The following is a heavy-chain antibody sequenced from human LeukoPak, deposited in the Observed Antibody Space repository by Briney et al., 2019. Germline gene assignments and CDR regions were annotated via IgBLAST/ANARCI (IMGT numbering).Heavy chain of an antibody. D-gene: IGHD2-15*01. Sequence: SETLSLTYAVSGGSISGGGYSWSWIRQPPGKGLEWIVYIYHSGSTYYNPSLKSRVTISLVRSKKQCSLKLSSVTAADTAVYYCARGGWWQAYFDYWGQGTLVTVSS. V-gene: IGHV4-30-2*01. CDR3: ARGGWWQAYFDY. CDR2: IYHSGST. CDR1: GGSISGGGYS. J-gene: IGHJ4*02.